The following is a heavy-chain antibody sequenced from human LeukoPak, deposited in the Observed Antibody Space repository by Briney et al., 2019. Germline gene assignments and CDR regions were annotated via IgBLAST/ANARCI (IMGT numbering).Heavy chain of an antibody. Sequence: GGSLRLSCAASGFTFRDYYMSWIRQAPGKGPEWVSYISSSDSTIYYADSVKGRFTISRDNAKNSLYLHMNSLRAEDTAVYYCARIRGDKGAFDIWGQGTMVTVSS. CDR3: ARIRGDKGAFDI. J-gene: IGHJ3*02. V-gene: IGHV3-11*04. CDR2: ISSSDSTI. CDR1: GFTFRDYY. D-gene: IGHD3-10*01.